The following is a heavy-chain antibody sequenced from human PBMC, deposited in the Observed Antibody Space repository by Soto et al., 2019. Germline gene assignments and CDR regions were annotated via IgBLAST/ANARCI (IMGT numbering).Heavy chain of an antibody. CDR2: IYYTGSA. CDR1: GGSISGYY. D-gene: IGHD7-27*01. CDR3: ARISVFLGKGWFEP. J-gene: IGHJ5*02. Sequence: QVQLQESGPGLVKPSETLSLTCTVSGGSISGYYWSWIRQPPGKGLAYIGYIYYTGSANYNPSLRSRVTISVDTSKNQFSLNLSSVTAADTAVYYCARISVFLGKGWFEPWGQGTLVTVSS. V-gene: IGHV4-59*08.